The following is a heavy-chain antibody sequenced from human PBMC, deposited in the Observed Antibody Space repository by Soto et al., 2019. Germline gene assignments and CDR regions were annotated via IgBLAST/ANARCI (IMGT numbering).Heavy chain of an antibody. CDR2: IWYDGSNK. D-gene: IGHD3-3*01. J-gene: IGHJ6*02. CDR1: GFTFSNYG. Sequence: GGSLRLSCAASGFTFSNYGIHWVRQAPGKGLEWVAVIWYDGSNKYYADSVKGRFTISRDNSKNTLYLQMNSLRAEDTAVYYCARDEDYYDFWSGYAGYYYFYGMDVWGQGTTVTVSS. V-gene: IGHV3-33*01. CDR3: ARDEDYYDFWSGYAGYYYFYGMDV.